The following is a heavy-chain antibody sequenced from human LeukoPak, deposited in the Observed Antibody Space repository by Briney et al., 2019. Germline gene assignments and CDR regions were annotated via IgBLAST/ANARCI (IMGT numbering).Heavy chain of an antibody. D-gene: IGHD2-2*01. Sequence: SETLSLTCTVSGGSISSYYWSWIRQPPGKGLEWIGYIYYSWSTNYNPSLKSRVTISVDTSKNQFSLKLSSVTAADTAVYYCARWSQLPDRYYYYYGMDVWGQGTTVTVSS. CDR2: IYYSWST. CDR1: GGSISSYY. CDR3: ARWSQLPDRYYYYYGMDV. V-gene: IGHV4-59*01. J-gene: IGHJ6*02.